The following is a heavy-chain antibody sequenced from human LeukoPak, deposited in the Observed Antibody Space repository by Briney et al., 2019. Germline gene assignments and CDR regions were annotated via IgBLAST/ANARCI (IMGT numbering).Heavy chain of an antibody. Sequence: GGSLRLSCAASGFTFTNYDMSWVRQAPGKGLEWVSGISGSGASTYYADSLKGRFTISRDNSKNTLYLQMNSLRAEDTAVYYCAKTPYGAPTNSDYFDYWGQGTLVTVSS. J-gene: IGHJ4*02. CDR2: ISGSGAST. CDR3: AKTPYGAPTNSDYFDY. D-gene: IGHD4-17*01. CDR1: GFTFTNYD. V-gene: IGHV3-23*01.